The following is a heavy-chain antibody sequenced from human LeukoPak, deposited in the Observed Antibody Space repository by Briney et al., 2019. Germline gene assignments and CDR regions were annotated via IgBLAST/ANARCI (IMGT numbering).Heavy chain of an antibody. CDR3: ARRGSSWYRDCIDY. J-gene: IGHJ4*02. Sequence: TSQTLSLTCTVSGGSISSGGYYWSWIRQHPGKGLEWIGYIYYSGSTYYNPSLKSRVTISVDTSKNQFSLKLSSVTAADTAVYYCARRGSSWYRDCIDYWGQGTLVTVSS. V-gene: IGHV4-31*03. CDR1: GGSISSGGYY. D-gene: IGHD6-13*01. CDR2: IYYSGST.